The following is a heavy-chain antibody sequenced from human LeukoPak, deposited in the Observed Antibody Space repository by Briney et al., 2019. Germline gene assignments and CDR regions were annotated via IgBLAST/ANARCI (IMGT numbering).Heavy chain of an antibody. J-gene: IGHJ5*01. Sequence: PGGSLRLSCAASGFTFSSFAMSWVRQAPGKGLEWVSAIRGSGGSTNYADSVKGRFTISRDNSKNMLYLQINSLRAEDTAVYYCAKHKENYGDSCLDDSWGQGTLVTVSS. CDR2: IRGSGGST. V-gene: IGHV3-23*01. CDR3: AKHKENYGDSCLDDS. CDR1: GFTFSSFA. D-gene: IGHD4-17*01.